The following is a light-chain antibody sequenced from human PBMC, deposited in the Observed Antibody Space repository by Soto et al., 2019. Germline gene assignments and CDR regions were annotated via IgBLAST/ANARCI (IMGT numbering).Light chain of an antibody. V-gene: IGKV1-5*03. Sequence: IRMTQSPSSLSASTGDRVTITCRASQSISSWLAWYQQKPGKAPKLLIYKASSLESGAPSRFSGSGSGTEFTLTISSLQPDDFATYYCQQYNSYWTFGQGTKVDIK. CDR2: KAS. CDR3: QQYNSYWT. J-gene: IGKJ1*01. CDR1: QSISSW.